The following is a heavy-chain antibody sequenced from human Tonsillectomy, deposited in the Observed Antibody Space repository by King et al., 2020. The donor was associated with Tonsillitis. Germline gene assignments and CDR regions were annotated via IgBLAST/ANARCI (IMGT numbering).Heavy chain of an antibody. V-gene: IGHV4-61*02. Sequence: VQLQESGPGLVKPSETLSLTCTVSGCSISSGNYYWSWIRQPAGKGLEWIGRIYTSGSTNYSPSLKSRVTMSVDTAKNQFSLKVSSVTAADTAVYYCARDDPAVAGTVLDYWGPGTLVTVSS. CDR2: IYTSGST. J-gene: IGHJ4*02. D-gene: IGHD6-19*01. CDR1: GCSISSGNYY. CDR3: ARDDPAVAGTVLDY.